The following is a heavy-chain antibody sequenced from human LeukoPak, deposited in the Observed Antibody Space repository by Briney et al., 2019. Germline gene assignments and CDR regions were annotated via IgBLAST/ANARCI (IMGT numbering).Heavy chain of an antibody. CDR2: ISYDESDK. Sequence: PGGSLRLSCAVSGFTFTDYWFHWVRQAPGKGLEWVAVISYDESDKYYADSVKGRFTISRDNSKNTLYLQMNSLRPEDTAVYYCAKGVVAATNAAYYGMDVWGQGTTVTVSS. CDR3: AKGVVAATNAAYYGMDV. V-gene: IGHV3-30*18. CDR1: GFTFTDYW. D-gene: IGHD2-15*01. J-gene: IGHJ6*02.